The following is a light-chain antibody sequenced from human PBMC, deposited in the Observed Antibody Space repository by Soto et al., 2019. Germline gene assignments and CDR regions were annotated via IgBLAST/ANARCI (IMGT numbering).Light chain of an antibody. V-gene: IGKV3-20*01. Sequence: EIVMTTSPSTVSVTPRERATLSFRASQSVSNNYLAWYQQKPGQAPRLLIYGASNRATGIPDRFSGSGSGTDFTLTISRLEPEDFAVYYCQQYGSSGTFGQGTKVDIK. J-gene: IGKJ1*01. CDR2: GAS. CDR1: QSVSNNY. CDR3: QQYGSSGT.